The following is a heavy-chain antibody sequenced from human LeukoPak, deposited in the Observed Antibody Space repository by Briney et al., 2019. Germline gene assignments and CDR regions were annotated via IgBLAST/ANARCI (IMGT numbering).Heavy chain of an antibody. Sequence: SETLSLTCTVSGGSISSSDYYWGWIRQPPGKELEWIGNIYSGGSTNYNPSLQSRVTISVDTSRSQFFLRVTSVTAADTAVYYCARSSTRTVPTDYWGQGALVTVSS. D-gene: IGHD1-1*01. CDR1: GGSISSSDYY. CDR2: IYSGGST. J-gene: IGHJ4*02. CDR3: ARSSTRTVPTDY. V-gene: IGHV4-61*05.